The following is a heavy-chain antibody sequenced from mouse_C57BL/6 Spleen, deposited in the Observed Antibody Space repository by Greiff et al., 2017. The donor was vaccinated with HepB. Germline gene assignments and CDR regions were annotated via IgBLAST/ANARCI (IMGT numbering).Heavy chain of an antibody. CDR1: GFTFSNYW. CDR3: TGGYYGSSFGY. CDR2: IRLKSDNYAT. Sequence: EVKLMESGGGLVQPGGSMKLSCVASGFTFSNYWMNWVRQSPEKGLEWVAQIRLKSDNYATHYAESVKGRFTISRDDSKSSVYLQMNNLRAEDTGIYYCTGGYYGSSFGYWGQGTLVTVSA. D-gene: IGHD1-1*01. V-gene: IGHV6-3*01. J-gene: IGHJ3*01.